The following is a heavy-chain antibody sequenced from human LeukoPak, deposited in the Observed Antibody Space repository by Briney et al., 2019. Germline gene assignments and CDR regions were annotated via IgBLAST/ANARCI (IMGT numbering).Heavy chain of an antibody. J-gene: IGHJ4*02. V-gene: IGHV3-74*01. CDR3: VVGGSPGY. Sequence: GGSLRLSCAAAGLAFSAYKMHWVRQAPRKGLVWVSRISTDGYTTDYADFVQGRFTASRDNTKNTWSLEMNSLRAEDTAVYYCVVGGSPGYWGQGTLVTVSS. D-gene: IGHD2-15*01. CDR2: ISTDGYTT. CDR1: GLAFSAYK.